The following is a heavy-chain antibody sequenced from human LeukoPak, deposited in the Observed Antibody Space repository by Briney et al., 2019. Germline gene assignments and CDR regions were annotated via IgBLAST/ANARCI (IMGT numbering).Heavy chain of an antibody. Sequence: ASVKVSCKASGYTFSVYGITWVRQAPGQGLEWMGWISPYNGNTSYAQKLQGRVTMTTDTSTSTAYMELKSLRSDDTAVYYCARMGSTVYYYYMDVWGKGTTVTISS. J-gene: IGHJ6*03. CDR2: ISPYNGNT. CDR3: ARMGSTVYYYYMDV. D-gene: IGHD4-17*01. V-gene: IGHV1-18*01. CDR1: GYTFSVYG.